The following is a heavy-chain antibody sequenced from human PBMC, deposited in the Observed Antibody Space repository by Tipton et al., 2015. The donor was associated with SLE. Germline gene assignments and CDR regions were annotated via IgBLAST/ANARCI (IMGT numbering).Heavy chain of an antibody. CDR2: IFTSGST. V-gene: IGHV4-4*08. Sequence: TLSLTCTVSGGSISSYHLSWIRQPPGKGLELIGYIFTSGSTHYNPSLKSRVTISVDTSKNQFSLKLTSVTAADTALYYCAGEFTNSWRFDYWGQGTLVTVSS. CDR1: GGSISSYH. CDR3: AGEFTNSWRFDY. D-gene: IGHD6-13*01. J-gene: IGHJ4*02.